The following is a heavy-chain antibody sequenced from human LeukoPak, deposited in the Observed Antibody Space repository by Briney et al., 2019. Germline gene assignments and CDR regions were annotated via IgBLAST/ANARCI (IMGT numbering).Heavy chain of an antibody. CDR1: GFTFSSYS. CDR3: ARDTITGTTSDY. J-gene: IGHJ4*02. D-gene: IGHD1-7*01. Sequence: PGGSLRLSCAASGFTFSSYSMNWVRQAPGKGLEWVSSISSSSSYIYYADSVKGRFTISRDNAKNSLYLQMNSLRAEDTAVYYCARDTITGTTSDYWGQGTLVTVSS. CDR2: ISSSSSYI. V-gene: IGHV3-21*01.